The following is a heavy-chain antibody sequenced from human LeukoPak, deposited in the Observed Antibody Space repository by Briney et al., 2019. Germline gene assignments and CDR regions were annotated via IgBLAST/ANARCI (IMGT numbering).Heavy chain of an antibody. CDR1: GYTFTSYY. CDR2: INPSGGST. J-gene: IGHJ3*02. Sequence: GASVKVSCKASGYTFTSYYMHWVRQAPGQGLEWMGIINPSGGSTSYAQKFQGRVTMTTDTSTSTAYMELRSLRSDDTAVYYCARDFGAVPNSLDDAFDIWGQGTMVTVSS. CDR3: ARDFGAVPNSLDDAFDI. D-gene: IGHD2-2*01. V-gene: IGHV1-46*01.